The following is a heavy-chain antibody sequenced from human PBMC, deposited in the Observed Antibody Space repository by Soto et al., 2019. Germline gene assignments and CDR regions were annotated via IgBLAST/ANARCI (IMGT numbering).Heavy chain of an antibody. J-gene: IGHJ5*02. Sequence: GESLKISCKGSGYSFTSYWISWVRQMPGKGLEWMGRIDPSDSYTNYSPSFQGHVTISADKSISTAYLQWGSLKASDTAMYYCARVSSEYYYDSSGPSGWFDPWGQGTLVTVSS. CDR3: ARVSSEYYYDSSGPSGWFDP. CDR2: IDPSDSYT. D-gene: IGHD3-22*01. V-gene: IGHV5-10-1*01. CDR1: GYSFTSYW.